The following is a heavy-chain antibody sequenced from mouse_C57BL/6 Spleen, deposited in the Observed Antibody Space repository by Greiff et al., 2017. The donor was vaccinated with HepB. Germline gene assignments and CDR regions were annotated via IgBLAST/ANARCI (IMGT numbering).Heavy chain of an antibody. J-gene: IGHJ4*01. D-gene: IGHD3-3*01. CDR3: ASRAGGAMDY. Sequence: QVQLQQSGPGLVAPSQSLSITCTVSGFSLTSYGVDWVRQSPGKGLEWLGVIWGVGSTNYNSALKSRLSISKDNSKSQVFLKMNSLQTDDTAMYYCASRAGGAMDYWGQGTSVTVSS. CDR1: GFSLTSYG. CDR2: IWGVGST. V-gene: IGHV2-6*01.